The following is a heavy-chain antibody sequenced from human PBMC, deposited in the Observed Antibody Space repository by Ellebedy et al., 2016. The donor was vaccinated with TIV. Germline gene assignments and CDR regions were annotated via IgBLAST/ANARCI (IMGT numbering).Heavy chain of an antibody. Sequence: GESLKISXAASGFTFSSYAMSWVRQAPGKGLEWVGFIRSKAYGGTTEYAASVKGRFSISRDDSKTIAYLQMNSLKTEDTAVYYCTRILSGYGYRGTVDYWGQGTLVTVSS. J-gene: IGHJ4*02. V-gene: IGHV3-49*04. D-gene: IGHD5-18*01. CDR2: IRSKAYGGTT. CDR3: TRILSGYGYRGTVDY. CDR1: GFTFSSYA.